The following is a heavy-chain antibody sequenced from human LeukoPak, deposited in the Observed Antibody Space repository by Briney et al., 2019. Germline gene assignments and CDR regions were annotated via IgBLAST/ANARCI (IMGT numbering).Heavy chain of an antibody. Sequence: ASVKVSCKVSGYTLTELSMHWVRQAPGKGLEWMGGFDPEDGETIYAQKFQGRVTMTEDTSTDTAYMELSSLRSEDTAVYYCARGYYDSSNGAAWFDPWGQGTLVTVSS. CDR3: ARGYYDSSNGAAWFDP. CDR1: GYTLTELS. J-gene: IGHJ5*02. V-gene: IGHV1-24*01. CDR2: FDPEDGET. D-gene: IGHD3-22*01.